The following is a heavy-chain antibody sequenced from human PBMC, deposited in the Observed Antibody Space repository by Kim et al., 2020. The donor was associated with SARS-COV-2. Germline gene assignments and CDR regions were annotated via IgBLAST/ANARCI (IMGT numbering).Heavy chain of an antibody. CDR3: ARRRYCSGGSCLPSFDY. D-gene: IGHD2-15*01. V-gene: IGHV1-46*01. J-gene: IGHJ4*02. CDR1: GYTFTSYY. CDR2: INPSGGST. Sequence: ASVKVSCKASGYTFTSYYMHWVRQAPGQGLEWMGIINPSGGSTSYAQKFQGRVTMTRDTSTSTVYMELSSLRSEDTAVYYCARRRYCSGGSCLPSFDYWGQGTLVTVSS.